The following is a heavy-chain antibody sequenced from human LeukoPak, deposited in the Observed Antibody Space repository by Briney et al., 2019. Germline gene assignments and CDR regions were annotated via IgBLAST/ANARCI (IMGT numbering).Heavy chain of an antibody. V-gene: IGHV1-69*05. D-gene: IGHD5-18*01. J-gene: IGHJ4*02. CDR2: IIPIFGTA. CDR1: GGTFSSYA. CDR3: ASSSDTAMPTRY. Sequence: SVKVSCKASGGTFSSYAISWVRQAPGQGLEWMGRIIPIFGTANYAQKFQGRVTITTDESTSTAYMELSSLRSEDTAVYYCASSSDTAMPTRYWGQGTLVTVPS.